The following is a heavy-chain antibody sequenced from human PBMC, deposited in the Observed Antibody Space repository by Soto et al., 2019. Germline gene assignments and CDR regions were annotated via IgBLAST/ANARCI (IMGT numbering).Heavy chain of an antibody. CDR1: GFTFSSYA. D-gene: IGHD2-21*02. J-gene: IGHJ4*02. V-gene: IGHV3-23*01. Sequence: EVQLLESGGGLVQPGGSLRLSCAASGFTFSSYAMSWVRQAPGKGLEWVAAISGSGGSTYYADSVKGRFTISRDNSKNTLYLQMNSLRAEDTAVYYCAKFADSLAYCRGDCYLDYWGQGTLVTVSS. CDR2: ISGSGGST. CDR3: AKFADSLAYCRGDCYLDY.